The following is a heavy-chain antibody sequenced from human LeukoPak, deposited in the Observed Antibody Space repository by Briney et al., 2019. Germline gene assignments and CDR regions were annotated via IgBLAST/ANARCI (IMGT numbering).Heavy chain of an antibody. CDR3: ARDPRGYYVVPDY. Sequence: GGSLRLSCAASGFTFSTYNMNWVRQAPGKGLEWVSYISSSSSTIYYADSVKGRFPISRDNAKNSLYLQMNSLRDEDTAVYYCARDPRGYYVVPDYWGQGTLVTVSS. D-gene: IGHD3-22*01. CDR2: ISSSSSTI. J-gene: IGHJ4*02. CDR1: GFTFSTYN. V-gene: IGHV3-48*02.